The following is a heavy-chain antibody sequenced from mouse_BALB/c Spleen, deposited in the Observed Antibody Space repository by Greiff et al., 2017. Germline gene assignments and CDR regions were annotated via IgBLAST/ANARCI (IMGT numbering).Heavy chain of an antibody. CDR3: ARGHYGNYLYAMDY. CDR2: ISDGGSYT. V-gene: IGHV5-4*02. D-gene: IGHD2-1*01. Sequence: EVKLMESGGGLVKPGGSLKLSCAASGFTFSDYYMYWVRQTPEKRLEWVATISDGGSYTYYPDSVKGRFTISRDNAKNNLYLQMSSLKSEDTAMYYCARGHYGNYLYAMDYWGQGTSVTVSS. CDR1: GFTFSDYY. J-gene: IGHJ4*01.